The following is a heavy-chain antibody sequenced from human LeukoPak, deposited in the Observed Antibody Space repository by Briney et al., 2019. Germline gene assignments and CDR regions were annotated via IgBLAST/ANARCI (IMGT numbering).Heavy chain of an antibody. J-gene: IGHJ4*02. D-gene: IGHD3-22*01. Sequence: KSSETLSLTCNVSGGAVTGSTYYWAWIRQPPGKGLEWIGSMYYSGSTLYTPSLKSRVTISVDTSKNHFSLKLTSVTAADTATYYCARHYYDNTGYYYLDYWGQGTLVTVSS. CDR2: MYYSGST. CDR1: GGAVTGSTYY. CDR3: ARHYYDNTGYYYLDY. V-gene: IGHV4-39*02.